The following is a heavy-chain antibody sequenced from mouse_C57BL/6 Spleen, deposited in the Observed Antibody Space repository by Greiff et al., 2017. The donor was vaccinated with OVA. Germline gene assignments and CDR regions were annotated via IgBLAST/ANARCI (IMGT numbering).Heavy chain of an antibody. Sequence: EVQRVESEGGLVQPGSSMKLSCTASGFTFSDYYMAWVRQVPEKGLEWVANINYDGSSTYYLDSLKSRFIISRDNAKNILYLQMSSLKSEDTATYYCARGGNRGMDYWGQGTSVTVSS. V-gene: IGHV5-16*01. D-gene: IGHD2-1*01. CDR3: ARGGNRGMDY. CDR1: GFTFSDYY. CDR2: INYDGSST. J-gene: IGHJ4*01.